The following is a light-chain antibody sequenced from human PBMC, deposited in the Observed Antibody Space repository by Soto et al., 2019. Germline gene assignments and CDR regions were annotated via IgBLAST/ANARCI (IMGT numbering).Light chain of an antibody. J-gene: IGKJ1*01. Sequence: MVLAQSPDALSLYAGERASMSCGASQSGSDSYLAWYQQKPGQAPRLLIYGASSRATCIPDRVSGSGSGTDFTLTISRFEPEDFAVYYYQQYGSSPRTFGQGTKVDIK. CDR1: QSGSDSY. CDR2: GAS. V-gene: IGKV3-20*01. CDR3: QQYGSSPRT.